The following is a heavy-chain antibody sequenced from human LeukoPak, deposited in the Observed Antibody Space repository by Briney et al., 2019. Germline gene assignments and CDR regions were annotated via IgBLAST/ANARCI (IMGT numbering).Heavy chain of an antibody. D-gene: IGHD1-26*01. CDR2: INESGSI. V-gene: IGHV4-34*01. J-gene: IGHJ6*03. Sequence: SETLSLTCAVYGGPFSGYYWSWIRQPPGKGLEWIGEINESGSINYNPSLKSRLIISVDTSKNQFSLNLSAVTAADTAVYYCARDPYSGNYGAYYYYYMDVWGKGTTVTISS. CDR1: GGPFSGYY. CDR3: ARDPYSGNYGAYYYYYMDV.